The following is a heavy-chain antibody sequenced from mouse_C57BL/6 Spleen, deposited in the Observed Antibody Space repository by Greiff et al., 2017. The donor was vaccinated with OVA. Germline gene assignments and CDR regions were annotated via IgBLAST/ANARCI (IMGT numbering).Heavy chain of an antibody. CDR3: AREWGREDFGC. V-gene: IGHV1-69*01. CDR2: IDPSDSYT. J-gene: IGHJ2*01. Sequence: VQLQQPGAELVMPGASVKLSCKASGYTFTSYWMHWVKQRPGQGLEWIGEIDPSDSYTNYNQKFKGKSTLTVDKSSSTAYMQLGSLTSEDSAVYYCAREWGREDFGCWGKGTTLTVSS. D-gene: IGHD1-3*01. CDR1: GYTFTSYW.